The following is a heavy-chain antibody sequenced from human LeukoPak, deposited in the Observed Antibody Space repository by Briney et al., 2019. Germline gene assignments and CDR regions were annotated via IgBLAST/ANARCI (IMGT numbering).Heavy chain of an antibody. CDR1: GYTFTGYY. Sequence: GASVKVSCKASGYTFTGYYMHWVRQAPGQGLEWMGWINPNSGGTNYAQKFQGRVTMTRDTSISTAYMELSRLRSDDTAVYYCAGPAGWELLRIDYWGQGTLVTVSS. J-gene: IGHJ4*02. D-gene: IGHD1-26*01. CDR3: AGPAGWELLRIDY. CDR2: INPNSGGT. V-gene: IGHV1-2*02.